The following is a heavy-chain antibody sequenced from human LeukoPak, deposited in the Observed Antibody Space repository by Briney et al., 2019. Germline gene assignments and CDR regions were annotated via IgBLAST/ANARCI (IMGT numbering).Heavy chain of an antibody. J-gene: IGHJ4*02. CDR3: AREKSTMYFDY. CDR2: MNPNSGNT. D-gene: IGHD5-24*01. V-gene: IGHV1-8*03. Sequence: WASVKVSCKASGYTFTSYDINWVRQATGQGLEWMGWMNPNSGNTGYAQKFQGRVTITRNTSISTAYMELSSLRSEDTAVYYCAREKSTMYFDYWAQGTLVTVSS. CDR1: GYTFTSYD.